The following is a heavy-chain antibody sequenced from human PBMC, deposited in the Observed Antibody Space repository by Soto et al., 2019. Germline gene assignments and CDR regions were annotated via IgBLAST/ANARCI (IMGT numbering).Heavy chain of an antibody. CDR1: GFTFSSYA. CDR3: ARDGTVTTEGIVYYYYGMDV. V-gene: IGHV3-30-3*01. D-gene: IGHD4-17*01. J-gene: IGHJ6*02. CDR2: ISYDGSNK. Sequence: QVQLVESGGGVVQPGRSLRLSCAASGFTFSSYAMHWVCQAPGKGLEWVAVISYDGSNKYYADSVKGRFTISRDNSKNTLYLQMNSLRAEDTAVYYCARDGTVTTEGIVYYYYGMDVWGQGTTVTVSS.